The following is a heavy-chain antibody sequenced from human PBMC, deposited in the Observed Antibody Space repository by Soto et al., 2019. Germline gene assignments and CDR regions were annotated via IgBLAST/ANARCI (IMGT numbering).Heavy chain of an antibody. V-gene: IGHV1-69*12. D-gene: IGHD3-10*01. J-gene: IGHJ4*02. CDR2: IIPIFGTA. CDR3: ARGHYDGSGSYPLQHDY. CDR1: GGTFSSYA. Sequence: QVQLVQSGAEVKKPGSSVKVSCKASGGTFSSYAISWVRQAPGQGLEWMGGIIPIFGTANYAQKFQGRVTITADESTSTAYRELNSLRSEDTAVYYCARGHYDGSGSYPLQHDYWGQGTLVTVSS.